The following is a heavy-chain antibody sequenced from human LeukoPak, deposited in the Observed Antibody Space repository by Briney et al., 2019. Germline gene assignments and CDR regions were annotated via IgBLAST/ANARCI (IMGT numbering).Heavy chain of an antibody. CDR1: GGSISSSSYY. CDR2: IYYSGST. Sequence: PSETLSLTCTVSGGSISSSSYYWGWLRQPPGKGLEWIGSIYYSGSTYYNPSLKSRVTISVDTSKNQFSLKLSSVTAADTAVYYCARLVPGVRGVISRSPWYFDLWGRGTLVTVSS. D-gene: IGHD3-10*01. CDR3: ARLVPGVRGVISRSPWYFDL. V-gene: IGHV4-39*01. J-gene: IGHJ2*01.